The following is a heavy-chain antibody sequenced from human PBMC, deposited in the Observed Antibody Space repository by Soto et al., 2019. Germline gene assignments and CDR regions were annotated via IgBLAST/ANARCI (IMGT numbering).Heavy chain of an antibody. D-gene: IGHD2-2*01. V-gene: IGHV4-59*08. CDR1: GGSISSYY. CDR3: AGYLVPAAKAAFDI. CDR2: IYYSGST. J-gene: IGHJ3*02. Sequence: SETLSLTCTVSGGSISSYYWSWIRQPPGKGLEWIGYIYYSGSTYYNPSLKSRVTISVDTSKNQFSLKLSSVTAADTAVYYCAGYLVPAAKAAFDIWGQGTMVTVSS.